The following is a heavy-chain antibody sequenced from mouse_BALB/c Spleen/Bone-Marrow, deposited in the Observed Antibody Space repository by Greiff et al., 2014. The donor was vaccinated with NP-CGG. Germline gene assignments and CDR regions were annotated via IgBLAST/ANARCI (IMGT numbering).Heavy chain of an antibody. Sequence: QVLLQQSGAELVRPGASVKLSCKASGYTFTSYWINWVKQRPGQGLEWIGNIYPSDSYTDYNQKFKDKATLTVDKSSSTAYMQLSSPTSEDSAVYYCTRRDYAMDYWGQGTSVTVSS. J-gene: IGHJ4*01. CDR2: IYPSDSYT. CDR1: GYTFTSYW. V-gene: IGHV1-69*02. CDR3: TRRDYAMDY.